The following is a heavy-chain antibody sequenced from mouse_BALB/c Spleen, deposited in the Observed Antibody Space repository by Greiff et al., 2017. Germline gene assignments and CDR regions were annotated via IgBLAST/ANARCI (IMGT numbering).Heavy chain of an antibody. CDR2: IDTSDSYT. CDR1: GYTFTDYW. CDR3: ARGGYCDCDWFAY. D-gene: IGHD2-4*01. V-gene: IGHV1-69*01. J-gene: IGHJ3*01. Sequence: VQLQQPGAELVMPGASVKMSCKASGYTFTDYWMHWVKQRPGQGLEWIGAIDTSDSYTNYNQKFKGKATLTVDESSSTAYMQLSSLTSEDSAVYYCARGGYCDCDWFAYWGQGTLVTVSA.